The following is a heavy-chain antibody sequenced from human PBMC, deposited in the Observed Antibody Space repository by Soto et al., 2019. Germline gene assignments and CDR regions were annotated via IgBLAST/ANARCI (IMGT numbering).Heavy chain of an antibody. V-gene: IGHV4-31*03. CDR2: IYYSGST. Sequence: QVQLQESGPGLVKPSQTLSLTCTVSGGSISSGGYYWSWIRQHPGKGLEWIGYIYYSGSTYYNPSLKSRVTISVDTSKNQFSLKLSSVTAADTAVYHCARTRPNYGDYEIPDYWGQGTLVTVSS. J-gene: IGHJ4*02. D-gene: IGHD4-17*01. CDR3: ARTRPNYGDYEIPDY. CDR1: GGSISSGGYY.